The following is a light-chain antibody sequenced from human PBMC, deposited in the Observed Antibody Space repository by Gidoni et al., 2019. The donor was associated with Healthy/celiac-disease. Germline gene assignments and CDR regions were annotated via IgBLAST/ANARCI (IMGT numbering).Light chain of an antibody. J-gene: IGLJ3*02. V-gene: IGLV2-14*03. Sequence: QSALTQPASVAGSPGQSITISCTGTSSDVGGYNYVSWYQQHPGKAPQLLIYDVSNGPSGVSNRFSGSKSGNTASLTISGLQAEDEADYYCSSYTSSSTLDWVFGGGTKLTVL. CDR1: SSDVGGYNY. CDR3: SSYTSSSTLDWV. CDR2: DVS.